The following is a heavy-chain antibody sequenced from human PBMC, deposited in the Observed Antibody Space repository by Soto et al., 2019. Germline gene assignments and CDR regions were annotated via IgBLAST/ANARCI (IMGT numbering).Heavy chain of an antibody. J-gene: IGHJ1*01. CDR1: GDSISSPHW. CDR3: ARLGTRFYFQH. V-gene: IGHV4-4*02. CDR2: IYHSGTT. D-gene: IGHD1-1*01. Sequence: QVQLQESGPGLVKSSGTLSLTCAVSGDSISSPHWWSWVRQPPGKGLEWIGEIYHSGTTNYNPSHKSRVTMSVDKSKNQLSLMLSSVTAADTAVYYCARLGTRFYFQHWGQGTLVTVSS.